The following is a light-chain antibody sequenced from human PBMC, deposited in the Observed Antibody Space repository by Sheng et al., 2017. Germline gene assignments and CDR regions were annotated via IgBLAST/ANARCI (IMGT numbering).Light chain of an antibody. CDR2: STS. J-gene: IGKJ1*01. V-gene: IGKV3-20*01. CDR3: QHYGNPPKT. Sequence: EIVLTQSPGTLSLSPGERATLSCRASQSLGSTYLAWYQQKPGQAPRLLIYSTSGRATGTPDRFSGSGSGTDFTLTISRLEPEDFAVYYCQHYGNPPKTFGQGTKVEIK. CDR1: QSLGSTY.